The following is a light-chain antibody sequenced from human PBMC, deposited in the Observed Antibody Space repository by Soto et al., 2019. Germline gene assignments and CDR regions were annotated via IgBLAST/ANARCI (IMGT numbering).Light chain of an antibody. V-gene: IGLV2-14*03. J-gene: IGLJ1*01. Sequence: QSALTQPASVSGSLGLSITISCTGTSSDVGNYNYVSWYQQHPGKAPRLMIYDVSNRPSGVSNRFSGSKSGNTASLTISGLQAEDEADYYCSSYSSSITLDVFGTGTKLTVL. CDR3: SSYSSSITLDV. CDR2: DVS. CDR1: SSDVGNYNY.